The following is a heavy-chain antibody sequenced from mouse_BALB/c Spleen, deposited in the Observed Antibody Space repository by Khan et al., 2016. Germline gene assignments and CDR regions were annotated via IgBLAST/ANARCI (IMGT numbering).Heavy chain of an antibody. Sequence: VQLQESGAELVRSGASVKLSCTASAFNIIDYFMHWVKQRPEQGLEWIGWIDPENGDTEYAPKFQGKATMTADTSSNTAYMQLRSLTSEDTAVFSCNARWLRRDYNAMDYWGQGTSVTVSS. D-gene: IGHD2-2*01. J-gene: IGHJ4*01. V-gene: IGHV14-4*02. CDR3: NARWLRRDYNAMDY. CDR1: AFNIIDYF. CDR2: IDPENGDT.